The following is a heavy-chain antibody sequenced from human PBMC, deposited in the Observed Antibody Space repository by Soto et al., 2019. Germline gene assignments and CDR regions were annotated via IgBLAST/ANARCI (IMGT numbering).Heavy chain of an antibody. CDR2: IYYSGST. V-gene: IGHV4-39*01. J-gene: IGHJ4*02. CDR1: GGSISSSSYY. CDR3: ARHYRRWGIAAADY. Sequence: SETLSLTCTVSGGSISSSSYYWGWIRQPPGKGLEWIGSIYYSGSTYYNPSLKSRVTISVDTSKNQFSLKLSSVTAADTAVYYCARHYRRWGIAAADYWGQGTLVTVSS. D-gene: IGHD6-13*01.